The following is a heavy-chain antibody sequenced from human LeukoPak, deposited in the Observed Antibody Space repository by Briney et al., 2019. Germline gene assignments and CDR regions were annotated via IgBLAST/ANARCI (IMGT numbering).Heavy chain of an antibody. V-gene: IGHV3-73*01. D-gene: IGHD6-19*01. CDR2: IRSKANSYAT. CDR3: TSRDSSGWLYYYYMDV. CDR1: GFTFSGSA. Sequence: GGSLRLSCAASGFTFSGSAMHWVRQASGKGLEWVGRIRSKANSYATAYAASVKGRFTISRDDSKNTAYLQMNSLKTEDTAVYYCTSRDSSGWLYYYYMDVWGKGTTVTVSS. J-gene: IGHJ6*03.